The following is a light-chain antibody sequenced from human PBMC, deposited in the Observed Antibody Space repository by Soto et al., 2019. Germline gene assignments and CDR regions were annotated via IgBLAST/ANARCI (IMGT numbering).Light chain of an antibody. CDR3: QQYNNWRVA. CDR2: GAS. Sequence: EIVMTQSPATLSVSPGERATLSCRASQSVSSNLAWYQQKPGQAPRLLIYGASTRPTGIPARFSGSGSGTKFPLTISSLQSDGFAVYYCQQYNNWRVAFGGGTKFEIK. CDR1: QSVSSN. J-gene: IGKJ4*01. V-gene: IGKV3D-15*01.